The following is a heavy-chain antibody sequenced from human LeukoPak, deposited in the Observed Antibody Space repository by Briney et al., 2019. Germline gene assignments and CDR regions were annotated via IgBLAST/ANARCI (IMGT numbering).Heavy chain of an antibody. CDR3: AGIKLVPAAMPEE. V-gene: IGHV1-18*01. D-gene: IGHD2-2*01. CDR2: ISAYNGNT. Sequence: ASVTVSFTASGYTFTSYGISWVRQAPGQGLEWMGWISAYNGNTNYAQKLQGRVRMTTDTSTSTDYMELRSLRSYDTAVYYCAGIKLVPAAMPEEWGQGTLVTVSS. CDR1: GYTFTSYG. J-gene: IGHJ4*02.